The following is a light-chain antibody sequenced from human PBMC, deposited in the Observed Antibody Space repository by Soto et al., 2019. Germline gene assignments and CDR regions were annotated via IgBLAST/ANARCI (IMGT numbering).Light chain of an antibody. Sequence: DIVMTQSPDSLAVSLGERATINCKSSQRVLYSSNNKNYLAWYQQKPGQPPKLLIYWASTRESGVPDRFSGSGSGTDFTLTISSLQAEDVAVYYCQQYYSPALFGPGTKVDIK. CDR1: QRVLYSSNNKNY. V-gene: IGKV4-1*01. CDR2: WAS. CDR3: QQYYSPAL. J-gene: IGKJ3*01.